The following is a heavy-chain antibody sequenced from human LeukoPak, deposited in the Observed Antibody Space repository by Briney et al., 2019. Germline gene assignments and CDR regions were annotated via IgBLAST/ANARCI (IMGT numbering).Heavy chain of an antibody. V-gene: IGHV3-21*01. J-gene: IGHJ5*02. CDR1: GFTFSSYS. Sequence: GGSLRLSCAASGFTFSSYSMNWVRQAPGKGLEWVSSISSSSSYIYYADSAKGRFTISRDNAKNSLYLQMNSLRAEDTAVYYCARDSSGWYSINWFDPWGQGTLVTVSS. CDR3: ARDSSGWYSINWFDP. CDR2: ISSSSSYI. D-gene: IGHD6-19*01.